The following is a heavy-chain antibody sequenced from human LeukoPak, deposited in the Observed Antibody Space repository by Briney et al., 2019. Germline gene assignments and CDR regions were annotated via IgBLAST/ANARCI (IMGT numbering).Heavy chain of an antibody. CDR3: VRENHGSFDY. V-gene: IGHV3-21*01. D-gene: IGHD1-14*01. J-gene: IGHJ4*02. Sequence: GGSLRLSCAASGFSFSTYFVNWVRQAPGKGLEWVSCISSSSTYIYYADSVRGRFAISRDNAKNSLYLQMNSLRADDTAVYYCVRENHGSFDYWGQGSLVTVSS. CDR1: GFSFSTYF. CDR2: ISSSSTYI.